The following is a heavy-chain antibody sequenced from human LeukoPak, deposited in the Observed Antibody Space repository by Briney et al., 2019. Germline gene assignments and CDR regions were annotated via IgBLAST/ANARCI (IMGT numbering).Heavy chain of an antibody. Sequence: ASVPVSCKASGYTFTSYYMHWVRQPPGQGLEWMGMINPSGGGTSYAHKFQGRVTMTRDTSTSTVYMELSSLRSEDTAVYYCARQSVAGIGYRTQYWGQGTLVTVSS. D-gene: IGHD6-19*01. CDR1: GYTFTSYY. V-gene: IGHV1-46*01. J-gene: IGHJ4*02. CDR3: ARQSVAGIGYRTQY. CDR2: INPSGGGT.